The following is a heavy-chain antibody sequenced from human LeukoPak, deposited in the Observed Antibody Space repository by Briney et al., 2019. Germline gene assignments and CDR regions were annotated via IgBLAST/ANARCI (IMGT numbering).Heavy chain of an antibody. V-gene: IGHV3-NL1*01. CDR1: GFTFSSYG. Sequence: PGGSLRLSCAASGFTFSSYGMHWVRQAPGKGLEWVSVIYSGGSTYYADSVKGRFTISRDNSKNTLYLQMNSLRAEDTAVYYCAKIGRAGSSDYWGQGTLVTVSS. CDR2: IYSGGST. CDR3: AKIGRAGSSDY. D-gene: IGHD5-24*01. J-gene: IGHJ4*02.